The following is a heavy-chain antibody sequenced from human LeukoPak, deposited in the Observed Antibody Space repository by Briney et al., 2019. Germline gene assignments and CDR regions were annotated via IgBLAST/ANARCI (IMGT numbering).Heavy chain of an antibody. CDR2: ISGSGGST. J-gene: IGHJ4*02. D-gene: IGHD3-22*01. CDR1: GFTFSSNA. CDR3: AKEGTYYYDSSQVGIDPDYFDY. Sequence: GGSLRLSCAASGFTFSSNAMSWVRQAPGKGLEWVSAISGSGGSTYYADSVKGRFTISRDNSKNTLYLQMNSLRAEDTAVYYCAKEGTYYYDSSQVGIDPDYFDYWGQGTLVTVSS. V-gene: IGHV3-23*01.